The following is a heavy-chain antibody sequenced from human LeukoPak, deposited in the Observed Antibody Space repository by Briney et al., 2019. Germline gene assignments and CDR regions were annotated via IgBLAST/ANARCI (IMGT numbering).Heavy chain of an antibody. J-gene: IGHJ3*02. CDR2: INPNSGGT. V-gene: IGHV1-2*02. Sequence: GASVKVSCKASGYTFTGYYMHWVRQAPGQGLEWMGWINPNSGGTNYAQKFQGRVTMTRDTSISTAYMELSRLRSDDTAVYYCAGHCGGDCYFRAFDIWGQGTMVTVSS. CDR3: AGHCGGDCYFRAFDI. D-gene: IGHD2-21*02. CDR1: GYTFTGYY.